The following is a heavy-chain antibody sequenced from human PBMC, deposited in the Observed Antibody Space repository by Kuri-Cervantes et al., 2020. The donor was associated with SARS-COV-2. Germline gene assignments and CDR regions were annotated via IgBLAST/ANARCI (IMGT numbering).Heavy chain of an antibody. Sequence: GGSRGLSCAASGFTFSSYWMSWVRQAPGKGLEWVANIKQDGSEKYYVDSVKGRFTISRDNAKNSLYLQMNSLRAEDTAVYYCARGRQWLALYYFDYWGQGTLVTVSS. CDR3: ARGRQWLALYYFDY. D-gene: IGHD6-19*01. J-gene: IGHJ4*02. CDR1: GFTFSSYW. V-gene: IGHV3-7*01. CDR2: IKQDGSEK.